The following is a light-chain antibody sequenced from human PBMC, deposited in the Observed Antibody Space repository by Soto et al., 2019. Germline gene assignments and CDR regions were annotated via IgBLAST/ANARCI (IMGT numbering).Light chain of an antibody. J-gene: IGKJ2*03. CDR2: AAS. CDR3: QQSYSAPYS. CDR1: QNIDNR. V-gene: IGKV1-39*01. Sequence: DIQMTQSPSSLTASEGDRVIITCRASQNIDNRLYWYQQKQGTAPKLLMYAASVFQSGVPSRFSGGGAGTDFTLTVSKLQPEDCATYFCQQSYSAPYSFGRGTELVIK.